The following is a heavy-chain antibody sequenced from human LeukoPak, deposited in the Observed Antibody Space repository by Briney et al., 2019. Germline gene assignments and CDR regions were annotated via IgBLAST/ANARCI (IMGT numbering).Heavy chain of an antibody. CDR3: ARLSVIVGAALEYYYYYMDV. Sequence: SETLSLTCAAYGGTFSGYYWSWIRQPPGKRLEWVGESNDSGGTNYNPSLKSRVTISADKSKNQVSLRLTSVTAADTAVYYCARLSVIVGAALEYYYYYMDVWGQGTTVTVPS. D-gene: IGHD1-26*01. V-gene: IGHV4-34*01. J-gene: IGHJ6*03. CDR2: SNDSGGT. CDR1: GGTFSGYY.